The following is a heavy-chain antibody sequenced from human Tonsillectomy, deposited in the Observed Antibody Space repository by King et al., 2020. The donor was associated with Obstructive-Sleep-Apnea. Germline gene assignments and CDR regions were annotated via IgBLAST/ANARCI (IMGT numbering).Heavy chain of an antibody. Sequence: VQLVESGGGLVQPGGSLRLSCAASGFTFSSYWMSWVRQAPGKGLEWVANIKQDGSEIYYVDSVKGRFTISRDNAKNSLYLQMNSLRAEDTAVYYCARDGTIFGLGLDWFDPWGQGTLVTVSS. CDR2: IKQDGSEI. CDR3: ARDGTIFGLGLDWFDP. D-gene: IGHD3-3*01. J-gene: IGHJ5*02. V-gene: IGHV3-7*03. CDR1: GFTFSSYW.